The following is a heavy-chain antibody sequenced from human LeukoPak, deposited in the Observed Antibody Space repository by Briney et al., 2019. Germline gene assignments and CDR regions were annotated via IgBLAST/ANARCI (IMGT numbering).Heavy chain of an antibody. D-gene: IGHD6-6*01. CDR1: GGSIGPYY. Sequence: SETLSLTCLLSGGSIGPYYWSWIRQAAGKGPEWIGRIYTTGTADYNPSLKGRVFLSVDTSMNQFSLKVTSVTAADMAVYYCARDHSSSSWMDAFEIWGPGMKVIVSS. J-gene: IGHJ3*02. CDR2: IYTTGTA. CDR3: ARDHSSSSWMDAFEI. V-gene: IGHV4-4*07.